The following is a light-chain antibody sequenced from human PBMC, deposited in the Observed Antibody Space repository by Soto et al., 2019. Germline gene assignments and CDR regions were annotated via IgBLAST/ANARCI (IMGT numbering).Light chain of an antibody. CDR3: QQYGSSSWT. CDR2: GTS. V-gene: IGKV3-20*01. Sequence: IVLTQYPGTLSLSPGERATLSCRARQSVRSSYLAWYQQKPGQAPRLLIYGTSSRATAIPDRFSGSGSGKDFTLTISRLEPEDFAVYYCQQYGSSSWTFGQGTKVEIK. CDR1: QSVRSSY. J-gene: IGKJ1*01.